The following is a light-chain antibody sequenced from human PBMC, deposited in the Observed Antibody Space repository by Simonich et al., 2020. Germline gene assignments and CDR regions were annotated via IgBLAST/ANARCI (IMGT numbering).Light chain of an antibody. CDR3: QQYYSTPGT. V-gene: IGKV4-1*01. Sequence: DIVMTQSPDSLAVSLGERATINCKSSQSVLYSSNNKNYLAWYQQKPGQPPKLLIYWASTRESGVPDRFRGSGSGTDFTRTISSLQAEDVAVYYCQQYYSTPGTFGQGTKVEIK. J-gene: IGKJ1*01. CDR1: QSVLYSSNNKNY. CDR2: WAS.